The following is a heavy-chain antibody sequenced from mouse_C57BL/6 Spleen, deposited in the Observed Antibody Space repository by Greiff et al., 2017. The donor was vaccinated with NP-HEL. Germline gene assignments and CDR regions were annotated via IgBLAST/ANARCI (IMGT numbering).Heavy chain of an antibody. CDR2: INPNNGGT. CDR1: GYTFTDYN. CDR3: ARSDLGEFAY. D-gene: IGHD4-1*01. J-gene: IGHJ3*01. V-gene: IGHV1-18*01. Sequence: EVQLQQSGPELVKPGASVKIPCKASGYTFTDYNMDWVKQSHGKSLEWIGDINPNNGGTIYNQKFKGKATLTVDKPSSTAYMELRSLTSEDTAVYYCARSDLGEFAYWGQGTLVTVSA.